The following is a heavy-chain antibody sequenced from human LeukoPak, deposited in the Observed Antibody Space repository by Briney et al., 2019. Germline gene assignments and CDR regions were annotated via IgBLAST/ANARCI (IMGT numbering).Heavy chain of an antibody. CDR1: GFSSSNYG. CDR3: AKDRRSYGGTSFDS. D-gene: IGHD4-23*01. V-gene: IGHV3-23*01. J-gene: IGHJ4*02. Sequence: GGSLRLSCAASGFSSSNYGMSWVRQAPGVGLEWVSIISDSTWYADSVKGRFTISRDSSQNTVYLQMNSLRAEDTAVYYCAKDRRSYGGTSFDSWGQGTLVTDSS. CDR2: ISDST.